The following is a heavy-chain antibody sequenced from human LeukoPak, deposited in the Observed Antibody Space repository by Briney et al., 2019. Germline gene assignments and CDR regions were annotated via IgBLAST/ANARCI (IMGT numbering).Heavy chain of an antibody. D-gene: IGHD1-26*01. J-gene: IGHJ4*02. CDR2: INPNSGGT. V-gene: IGHV1-2*02. CDR1: GYTFTSYG. Sequence: ASVKVSCKASGYTFTSYGISWVRQAPGQGLEWMGWINPNSGGTNYAQNFQGRVTMTRDTSISTAYMELSRLRSDDTAVFYCARVTYSGTYSFDSWGQGTLVTVSS. CDR3: ARVTYSGTYSFDS.